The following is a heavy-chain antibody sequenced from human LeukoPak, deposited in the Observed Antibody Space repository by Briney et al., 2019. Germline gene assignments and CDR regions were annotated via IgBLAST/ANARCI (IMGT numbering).Heavy chain of an antibody. J-gene: IGHJ4*02. Sequence: PSETLSLTCAVYGGSFSGYYWSWIRQPPGKGLEWIGEINHSGSTNYNPSLKSRVTISVDTSKNQFSLKLGSVTAADTAVYYCARVGVSYDILTGSKGYFDYWGQGTLVTVSS. D-gene: IGHD3-9*01. CDR3: ARVGVSYDILTGSKGYFDY. CDR1: GGSFSGYY. V-gene: IGHV4-34*01. CDR2: INHSGST.